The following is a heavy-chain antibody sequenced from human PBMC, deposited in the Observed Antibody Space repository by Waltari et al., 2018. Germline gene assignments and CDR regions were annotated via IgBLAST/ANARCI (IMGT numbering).Heavy chain of an antibody. J-gene: IGHJ4*02. CDR3: AKDVGDAARQALDY. CDR1: GFTFSPFS. V-gene: IGHV3-23*01. Sequence: ELQLLESGGGLLQPGGSLRLSCSASGFTFSPFSMNWVRQDQGKGLEWVSALNPGGGTTYYADAVKGRFTISRDNSKNTLYLQMNSLTAEDTALYYCAKDVGDAARQALDYWGQGALVTVSP. D-gene: IGHD6-6*01. CDR2: LNPGGGTT.